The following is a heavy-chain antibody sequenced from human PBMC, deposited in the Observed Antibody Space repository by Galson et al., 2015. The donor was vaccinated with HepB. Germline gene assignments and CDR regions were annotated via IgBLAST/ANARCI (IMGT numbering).Heavy chain of an antibody. J-gene: IGHJ6*02. CDR1: GFTFSSYG. D-gene: IGHD4-11*01. CDR2: IWYDGSNK. CDR3: AKSRRDSHYGMDV. Sequence: PLRLSCAASGFTFSSYGMHWVRQAPGKGLEWVAVIWYDGSNKYYADSVKGRFTISRDNSKNTLYLQMNSLRAEDTAVYYCAKSRRDSHYGMDVWGQGTTVTVSS. V-gene: IGHV3-33*06.